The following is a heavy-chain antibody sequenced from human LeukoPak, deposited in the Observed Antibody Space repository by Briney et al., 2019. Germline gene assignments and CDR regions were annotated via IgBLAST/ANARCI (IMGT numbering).Heavy chain of an antibody. Sequence: SETLSLTCAVYGGSFSGHYWSWIRQPPGKGLEWIGEINHSGSTNYNPSLKSRVTISVDTSKNQFSLKLSSVTAADTAVYYCASGTGYCSGGSCYPEWYFDLWGRGTLVTVSS. CDR3: ASGTGYCSGGSCYPEWYFDL. V-gene: IGHV4-34*01. D-gene: IGHD2-15*01. CDR1: GGSFSGHY. J-gene: IGHJ2*01. CDR2: INHSGST.